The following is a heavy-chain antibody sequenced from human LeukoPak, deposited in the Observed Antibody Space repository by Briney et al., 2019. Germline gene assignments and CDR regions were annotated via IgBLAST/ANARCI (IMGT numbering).Heavy chain of an antibody. CDR3: ARLGPFYDSSSYGDYNWFDP. Sequence: SVKVSCKASGYTFTSNYIHWVRQAPGQGLEWMGGIIPIFGTANYAQKFQGRVTITADESTSTAYMVLSSLRSEDTAVYYCARLGPFYDSSSYGDYNWFDPWGQGTLVTVSP. CDR2: IIPIFGTA. CDR1: GYTFTSNY. J-gene: IGHJ5*02. D-gene: IGHD3-22*01. V-gene: IGHV1-69*13.